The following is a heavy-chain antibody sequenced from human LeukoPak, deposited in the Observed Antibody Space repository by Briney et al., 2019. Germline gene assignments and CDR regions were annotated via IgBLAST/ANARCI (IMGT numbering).Heavy chain of an antibody. CDR3: AREQQLPRGGSWFDP. CDR2: INPNSGGT. D-gene: IGHD6-13*01. V-gene: IGHV1-2*02. CDR1: GYTFTGYY. Sequence: ASVKVSCKASGYTFTGYYMHWVRQAPGQGLEWMGWINPNSGGTNYAQKFQGRVTMTRDTSISTAYMELSRLRSDDTAVYYCAREQQLPRGGSWFDPWGQGTLVTVSS. J-gene: IGHJ5*02.